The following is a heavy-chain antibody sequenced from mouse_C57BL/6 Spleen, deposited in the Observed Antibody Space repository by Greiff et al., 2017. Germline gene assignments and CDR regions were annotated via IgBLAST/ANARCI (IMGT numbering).Heavy chain of an antibody. J-gene: IGHJ2*01. CDR1: GYSITRGYY. D-gene: IGHD2-10*02. V-gene: IGHV3-6*01. Sequence: VQLKQSGPGLVKPSQSLSLTCSVTGYSITRGYYWNWIRQFPGNKLEWMGYISYDGSNNYNPSLKNRISITRDTSKNQFFLKLNSVTTEDTATYYCARRYGNYGGDYWGQGTTLTVSS. CDR2: ISYDGSN. CDR3: ARRYGNYGGDY.